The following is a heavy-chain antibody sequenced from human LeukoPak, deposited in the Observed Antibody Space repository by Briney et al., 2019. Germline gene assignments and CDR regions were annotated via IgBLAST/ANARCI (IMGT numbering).Heavy chain of an antibody. CDR2: ISSSSRII. J-gene: IGHJ5*02. Sequence: GGSLRLSCAASGFTFSSSEMDWVRQAPGKGLEWVSYISSSSRIIYYADSVKGRFTISRDNAKNSLYLQMNSLRAEDTAVYYCARDDSSSWYNWFDPWGQGTLVTVSS. D-gene: IGHD6-13*01. CDR1: GFTFSSSE. V-gene: IGHV3-48*03. CDR3: ARDDSSSWYNWFDP.